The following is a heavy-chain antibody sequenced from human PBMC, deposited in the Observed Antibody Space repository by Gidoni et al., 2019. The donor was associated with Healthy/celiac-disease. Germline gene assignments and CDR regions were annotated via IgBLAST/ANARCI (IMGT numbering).Heavy chain of an antibody. J-gene: IGHJ3*02. CDR1: GGSISSYY. V-gene: IGHV4-59*01. D-gene: IGHD3-22*01. Sequence: QVQLQESGPGLVKPSETLSLTCTVSGGSISSYYWSWIRQPPGKGLEWIGYIYYSGSTNYNPSLKSRVTISVDTSKNQFSLKLSSVTAADTAVYYCAMPYDSSGYGAFDIWGQGTMVTVSS. CDR2: IYYSGST. CDR3: AMPYDSSGYGAFDI.